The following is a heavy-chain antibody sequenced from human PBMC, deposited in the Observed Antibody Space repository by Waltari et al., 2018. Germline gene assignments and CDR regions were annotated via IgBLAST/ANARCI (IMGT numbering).Heavy chain of an antibody. CDR1: EFTFRRDS. J-gene: IGHJ4*02. V-gene: IGHV3-48*01. D-gene: IGHD2-8*01. CDR2: ITADSGTI. CDR3: ARVGGVYAYFDC. Sequence: EVQLVEAGGALVQPGGYLRLSCAAYEFTFRRDSMSWLRQAPGRGLEWLSYITADSGTIYYADSVKGRFTISRDNAKNLLYLQMNSLRAEDTAVFYCARVGGVYAYFDCWGQGTLITVSS.